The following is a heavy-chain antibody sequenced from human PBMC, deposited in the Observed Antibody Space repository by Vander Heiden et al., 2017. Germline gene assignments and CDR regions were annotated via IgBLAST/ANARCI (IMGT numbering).Heavy chain of an antibody. CDR2: IIPMFGTT. D-gene: IGHD6-19*01. CDR1: GGTFTNYE. Sequence: QVQLVQSGAEVKKPGSSVRVSCEASGGTFTNYEVNWVRQAPGQGLEWMGGIIPMFGTTNYAQKCQGRVTITADESTNTAYMEVSSLTSEDTAVYYCAKVGVAVAGTPYFDYWGQGTLVTVS. V-gene: IGHV1-69*01. CDR3: AKVGVAVAGTPYFDY. J-gene: IGHJ4*02.